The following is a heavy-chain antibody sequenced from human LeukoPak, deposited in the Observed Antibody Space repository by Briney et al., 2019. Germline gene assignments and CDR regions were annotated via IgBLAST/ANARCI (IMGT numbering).Heavy chain of an antibody. CDR3: ARTWIQLWPPDY. V-gene: IGHV3-7*03. Sequence: GGSLRLSCAASGFTFSTYWMSWVRQAPGKGLEWVANIKQDGSETYYADSVKGRFTISRDNAKNSLYPQTNSLRAEDTAVYYCARTWIQLWPPDYWGQGTLVTVSS. J-gene: IGHJ4*02. CDR2: IKQDGSET. CDR1: GFTFSTYW. D-gene: IGHD5-18*01.